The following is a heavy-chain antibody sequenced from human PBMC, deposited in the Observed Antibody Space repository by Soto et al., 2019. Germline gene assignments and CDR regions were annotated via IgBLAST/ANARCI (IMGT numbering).Heavy chain of an antibody. J-gene: IGHJ5*02. Sequence: SETLSLTCAVYGGSFSGYYWSWIRQPPGKGLEWIGEINHSGSTNYNPSLKSRVTISVDTSKNQFSLKLSSVTAADTAVYYCARLVSLLLWFGESSNWFDPWGQGTLVT. V-gene: IGHV4-34*01. CDR2: INHSGST. CDR1: GGSFSGYY. CDR3: ARLVSLLLWFGESSNWFDP. D-gene: IGHD3-10*01.